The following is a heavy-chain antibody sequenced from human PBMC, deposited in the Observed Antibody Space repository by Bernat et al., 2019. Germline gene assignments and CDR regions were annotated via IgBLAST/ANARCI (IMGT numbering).Heavy chain of an antibody. V-gene: IGHV3-30*18. CDR3: AKDNYGDYQPLDY. D-gene: IGHD4-17*01. CDR2: ISYDGSNK. J-gene: IGHJ4*02. CDR1: GFTFSSYG. Sequence: QVQLVESGGGVVQPGRSLRLSCSASGFTFSSYGMHLVRQAPGKGLEWVAVISYDGSNKYYADSVKGRFTIFRDNSKNTLYLQMNSLRAEDTAVYYCAKDNYGDYQPLDYWGQGTLVTVSS.